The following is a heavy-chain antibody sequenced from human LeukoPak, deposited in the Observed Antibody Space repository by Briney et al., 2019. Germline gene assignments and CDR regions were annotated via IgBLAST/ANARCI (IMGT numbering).Heavy chain of an antibody. CDR2: ISSTSSYT. Sequence: GGSLRLSCAASGFTFSAYYMNWIRQAPGKGLEWVSYISSTSSYTNYADSVKGRFTISRDNAENSLYLQMNSLRAEDTAIYYCARDQWLAYYYHGMDVWGQGTTVTVSS. V-gene: IGHV3-11*06. CDR1: GFTFSAYY. CDR3: ARDQWLAYYYHGMDV. J-gene: IGHJ6*02. D-gene: IGHD6-19*01.